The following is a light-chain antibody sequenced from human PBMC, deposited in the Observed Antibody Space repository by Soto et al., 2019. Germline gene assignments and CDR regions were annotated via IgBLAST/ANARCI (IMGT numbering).Light chain of an antibody. Sequence: QSVLTQPASVSGSPGQSITISCTGTSSDIGAYTSVSWYQHHPDKAPKVMIYEVSKRPSGVSIRFSGSKSGNTASLTISGLQAEDEAHHYCSSYITENRSYVFGTGTKFTV. J-gene: IGLJ1*01. CDR3: SSYITENRSYV. CDR1: SSDIGAYTS. CDR2: EVS. V-gene: IGLV2-14*01.